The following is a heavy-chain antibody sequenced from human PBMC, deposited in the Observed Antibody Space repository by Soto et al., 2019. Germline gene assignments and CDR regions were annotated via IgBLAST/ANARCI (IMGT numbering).Heavy chain of an antibody. Sequence: QVQLVQSGAEVKRPRSSVKVSCKSSGGTFSKYAITWVRQAPGQGLEWMGGIIPIFATAKYAQKFRGRVSITADESTSTAHMELSSLRSEDTAVYYCARGETYLGVWGQGTTVTVSS. D-gene: IGHD3-16*01. J-gene: IGHJ6*02. CDR2: IIPIFATA. CDR1: GGTFSKYA. CDR3: ARGETYLGV. V-gene: IGHV1-69*01.